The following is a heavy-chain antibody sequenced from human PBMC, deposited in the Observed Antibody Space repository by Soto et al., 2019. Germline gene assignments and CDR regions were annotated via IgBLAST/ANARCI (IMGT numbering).Heavy chain of an antibody. CDR3: ARHGGYYYYGMDV. Sequence: QLQLQESGPGLVKPSETLSLTCTVSGGSISSTSYYWGWIRQPPGKGLEWIGSIYYSGSTYYNSSLKSRVTTSLDTSKNQFSLKLSSVTAADTAVYYCARHGGYYYYGMDVWGQGTTVTVSS. V-gene: IGHV4-39*01. CDR1: GGSISSTSYY. D-gene: IGHD3-16*01. CDR2: IYYSGST. J-gene: IGHJ6*02.